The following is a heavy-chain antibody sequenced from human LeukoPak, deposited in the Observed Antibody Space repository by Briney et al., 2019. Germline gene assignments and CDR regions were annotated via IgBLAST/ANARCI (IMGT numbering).Heavy chain of an antibody. D-gene: IGHD3-10*01. Sequence: GGSLILSCAASGFTFSSYAMHWVRQAPGKGLEWVAVISYDGSNKYYADSVKGRFTISRDNTKNTLYLRMNSLRAEDTAVYYCASANYYGSGSYYTAPFDYWGQGTRVTVSS. CDR2: ISYDGSNK. CDR3: ASANYYGSGSYYTAPFDY. V-gene: IGHV3-30-3*01. CDR1: GFTFSSYA. J-gene: IGHJ4*02.